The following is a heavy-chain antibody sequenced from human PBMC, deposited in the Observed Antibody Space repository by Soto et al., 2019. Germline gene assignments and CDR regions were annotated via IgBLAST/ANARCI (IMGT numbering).Heavy chain of an antibody. V-gene: IGHV3-23*01. CDR3: AKDGRKKQLGTPNYFDY. Sequence: PGGSLRLSCAASGFTFSSYAMSWVRQAPGKGLEWVSAISGSGGSTYYADSVKGRFTISRDNSKNTLYLQMNSLRAEDTAVYYCAKDGRKKQLGTPNYFDYWGQGTLVTVSS. CDR1: GFTFSSYA. CDR2: ISGSGGST. D-gene: IGHD6-6*01. J-gene: IGHJ4*02.